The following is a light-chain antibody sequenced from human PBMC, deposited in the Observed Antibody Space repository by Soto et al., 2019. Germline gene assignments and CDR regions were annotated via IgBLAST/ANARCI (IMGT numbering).Light chain of an antibody. V-gene: IGKV3-15*01. CDR2: GAS. CDR3: QQYNYWPT. J-gene: IGKJ1*01. CDR1: QSVSSN. Sequence: EIVMTQSPATLSVSPGERATLSCRASQSVSSNLAWYQQKPGQAPRLLIYGASTRPTGIPGMFSGSGSGTEFTLTITSLQSEDFAVYYCQQYNYWPTFGQGTKVDI.